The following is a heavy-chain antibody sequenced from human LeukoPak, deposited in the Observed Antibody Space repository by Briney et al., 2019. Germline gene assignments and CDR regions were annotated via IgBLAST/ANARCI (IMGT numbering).Heavy chain of an antibody. Sequence: GGSLRLSCAASGFTFGTSWMSWFRRAPGTGLQWVAHTSPNGRDTYYVDSVKGRFIISRDNPKNSLYLQMNSLRAEDTAVYYCAKRPSIIVGVSNWFDPWGQGTLVTVSS. CDR3: AKRPSIIVGVSNWFDP. CDR2: TSPNGRDT. D-gene: IGHD1-26*01. V-gene: IGHV3-7*03. CDR1: GFTFGTSW. J-gene: IGHJ5*02.